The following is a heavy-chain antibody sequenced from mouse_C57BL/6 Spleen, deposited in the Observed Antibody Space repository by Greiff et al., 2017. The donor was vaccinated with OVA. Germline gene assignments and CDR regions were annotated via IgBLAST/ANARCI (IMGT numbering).Heavy chain of an antibody. V-gene: IGHV1-26*01. CDR1: GYTFTDYY. Sequence: VQLQQSGPELVKPGASVKISCKASGYTFTDYYMNWVKQSHGKSLEWIGDINPNNGGTSYNQKFKGKATLTVDKSSSTAYMELRSLTSEDSAVYYCARGVVATDYFDYWGQGTTLTVSS. CDR2: INPNNGGT. D-gene: IGHD1-1*01. J-gene: IGHJ2*01. CDR3: ARGVVATDYFDY.